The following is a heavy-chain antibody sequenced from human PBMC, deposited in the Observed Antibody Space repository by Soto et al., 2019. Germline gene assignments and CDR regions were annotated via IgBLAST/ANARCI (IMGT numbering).Heavy chain of an antibody. CDR3: ARDRGYSIFDY. D-gene: IGHD3-22*01. CDR1: GLTFSSYW. V-gene: IGHV3-7*01. Sequence: LRLSCAASGLTFSSYWMSWVRQAPGKGLEWVANMNQDGSEKNYVDSVKGRFTISRDNAKNSLYLQMDSLRAEDTAVYYCARDRGYSIFDYWGQGTLVTVSS. CDR2: MNQDGSEK. J-gene: IGHJ4*02.